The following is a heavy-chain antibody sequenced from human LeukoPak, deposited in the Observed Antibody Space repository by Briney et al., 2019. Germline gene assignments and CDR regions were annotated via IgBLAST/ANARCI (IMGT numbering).Heavy chain of an antibody. D-gene: IGHD6-6*01. J-gene: IGHJ3*01. Sequence: GGSLRLSCAVSGFSFSGFWMSWSRQAPGKGLEWVASINPDGSEGYYADVVKGRFTISRDNAKNSLYLQINSLRAEDTAVYYCARSSYSSSSSVWGQGTMVTVSS. CDR1: GFSFSGFW. CDR3: ARSSYSSSSSV. V-gene: IGHV3-7*03. CDR2: INPDGSEG.